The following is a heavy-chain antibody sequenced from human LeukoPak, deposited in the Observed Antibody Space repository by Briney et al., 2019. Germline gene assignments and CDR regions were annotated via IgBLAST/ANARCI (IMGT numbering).Heavy chain of an antibody. J-gene: IGHJ4*02. Sequence: SETLSLTCTVSGGSISSYYWSWIRQPAGKGLEWIGRIYTSGSTNYNPSLKSRVTMSVDTSKNQFSLKLSCVTAADTAVYYCARDSSPWLDLDYWGQETLVTVSS. D-gene: IGHD6-19*01. CDR1: GGSISSYY. CDR2: IYTSGST. V-gene: IGHV4-4*07. CDR3: ARDSSPWLDLDY.